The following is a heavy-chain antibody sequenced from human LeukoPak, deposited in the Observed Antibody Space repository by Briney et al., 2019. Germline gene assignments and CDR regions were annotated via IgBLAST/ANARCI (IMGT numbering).Heavy chain of an antibody. D-gene: IGHD6-13*01. CDR2: INPNSGGT. V-gene: IGHV1-2*02. CDR3: ARDQGIAAAGYYYMDV. Sequence: GASVKVSCKASGYTFTGYYMHWVRQAPGQGLEWMGWINPNSGGTNYAQKFQGRVTMTRDTSISTAYMELSRLRSDDTAVYYCARDQGIAAAGYYYMDVWGKGTTVTVSS. J-gene: IGHJ6*03. CDR1: GYTFTGYY.